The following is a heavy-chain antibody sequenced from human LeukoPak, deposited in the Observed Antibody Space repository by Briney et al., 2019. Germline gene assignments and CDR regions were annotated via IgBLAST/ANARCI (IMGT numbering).Heavy chain of an antibody. CDR1: GFTFSSYW. CDR2: INSDGSST. D-gene: IGHD4-23*01. Sequence: GGSLRLSCAASGFTFSSYWMHWVRQAPGKGLMWVSRINSDGSSTTYADSVKGRFTISRDNAKNTLYLQMNSLRAEDTAVYYCARIMTTVVTPAEEEDYWGQGTLVTVSS. CDR3: ARIMTTVVTPAEEEDY. V-gene: IGHV3-74*01. J-gene: IGHJ4*02.